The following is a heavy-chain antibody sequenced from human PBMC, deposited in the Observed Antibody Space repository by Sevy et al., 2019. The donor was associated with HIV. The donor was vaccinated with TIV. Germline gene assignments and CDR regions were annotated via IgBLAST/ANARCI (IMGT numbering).Heavy chain of an antibody. CDR2: ISASGGST. CDR3: AKRNTN. CDR1: GFTFSTYA. Sequence: GGSLRLSCAASGFTFSTYAMTWVRQGPGKGLERVSSISASGGSTFYADSVKGRFTISRDNSKNTLYLQMNSLRADDTAVYYCAKRNTNWGQGTLVTVSS. J-gene: IGHJ4*02. V-gene: IGHV3-23*01.